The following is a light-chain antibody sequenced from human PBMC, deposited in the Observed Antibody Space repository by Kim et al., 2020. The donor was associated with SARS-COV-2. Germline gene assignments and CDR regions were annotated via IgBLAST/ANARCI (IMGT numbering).Light chain of an antibody. V-gene: IGKV3-20*01. CDR3: QQYGSSPAT. CDR1: QTVTSNY. CDR2: GAS. Sequence: EIVLTQSPGTLPLSPGERATLSCRASQTVTSNYLAWYQQKPGQAPRLLIYGASSRATGIPDRFSGSGSGTDFTLTISRLEPEDFAGYYCQQYGSSPATFSQGNKVDIK. J-gene: IGKJ1*01.